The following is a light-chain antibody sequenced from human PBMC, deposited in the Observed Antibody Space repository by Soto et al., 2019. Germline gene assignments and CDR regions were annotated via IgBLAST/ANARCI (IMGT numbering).Light chain of an antibody. CDR3: QQYNNRPPFT. J-gene: IGKJ3*01. CDR1: QSVSSN. Sequence: EIVMTQSPATLSVSPGERATLSCRASQSVSSNLAWYQQKPGQAPRLLIYGASTRATGIPARFSGSGSGTEFTPTISSLQSEDFAVSYCQQYNNRPPFTFGPGIKVDIK. CDR2: GAS. V-gene: IGKV3-15*01.